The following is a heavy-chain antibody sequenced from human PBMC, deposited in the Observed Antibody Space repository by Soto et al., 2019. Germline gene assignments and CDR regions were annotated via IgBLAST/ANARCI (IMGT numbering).Heavy chain of an antibody. Sequence: SXKVSFKAAGYTXNSYDSNWVRQAAGQGPEWMGSVTPRNGDTAFAQKYQGRGTVTSNTSMSTVYMELSNLRSDDTAVYYCARGGSYWARRHYFDSWGQGTLGTVSS. D-gene: IGHD2-8*02. CDR2: VTPRNGDT. J-gene: IGHJ4*02. V-gene: IGHV1-8*03. CDR3: ARGGSYWARRHYFDS. CDR1: GYTXNSYD.